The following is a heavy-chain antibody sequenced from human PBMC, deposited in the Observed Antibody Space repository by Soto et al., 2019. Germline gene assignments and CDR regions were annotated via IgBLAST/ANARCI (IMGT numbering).Heavy chain of an antibody. CDR1: GYTFTSYG. Sequence: GASVKVSCKASGYTFTSYGTSWVRQAPGQGLEWMGWISAYNGNTNYAQKLQGRVTMTTDTSTSTAYMELRSLRSDDTAVYYCARDMAVAGTPYYYYYYGMDVWGQGTTVTVSS. V-gene: IGHV1-18*04. CDR3: ARDMAVAGTPYYYYYYGMDV. CDR2: ISAYNGNT. D-gene: IGHD6-19*01. J-gene: IGHJ6*02.